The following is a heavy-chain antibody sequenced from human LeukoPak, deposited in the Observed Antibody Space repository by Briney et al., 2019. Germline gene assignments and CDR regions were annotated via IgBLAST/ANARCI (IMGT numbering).Heavy chain of an antibody. D-gene: IGHD2-21*02. CDR3: ASNVLLVTGSGDF. J-gene: IGHJ4*02. CDR2: IYTSGST. CDR1: GGSISSYY. Sequence: SETLSLTCTVSGGSISSYYWSWIRQPPGKGLEWIGYIYTSGSTNYNPSLKSRVIISLDTSKNQFSLKLSSVTAADTAVYYCASNVLLVTGSGDFWGQGTLVTVSS. V-gene: IGHV4-4*09.